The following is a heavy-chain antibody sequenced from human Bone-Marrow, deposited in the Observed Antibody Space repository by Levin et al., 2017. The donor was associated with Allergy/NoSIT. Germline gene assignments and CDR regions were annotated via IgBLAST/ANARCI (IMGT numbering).Heavy chain of an antibody. CDR1: GDSVSSASTS. CDR2: TYYRSKWFN. Sequence: SQTLSLTCAISGDSVSSASTSWNWIRQSPSRGLEFLGRTYYRSKWFNDYAVSVKSRITITPDTSKNQFSLQLNSVTPEDTAMYYCARGRPFDSWGQGTLVTVSS. V-gene: IGHV6-1*01. J-gene: IGHJ4*02. CDR3: ARGRPFDS.